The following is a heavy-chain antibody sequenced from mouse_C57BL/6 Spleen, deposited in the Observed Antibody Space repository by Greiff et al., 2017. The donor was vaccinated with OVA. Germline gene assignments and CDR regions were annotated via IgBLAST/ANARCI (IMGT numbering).Heavy chain of an antibody. J-gene: IGHJ2*01. V-gene: IGHV1-80*01. CDR2: IYPGDGDT. CDR3: ARYGSHYFDY. CDR1: GYAFSSYW. D-gene: IGHD1-1*01. Sequence: VQGVESGAELVKPGASVKISCKASGYAFSSYWMNWVKQRPGKGLAWIGQIYPGDGDTNYNGKFKGKATLTADKSSSTAYRQLSSLTSEDSAVYFCARYGSHYFDYWGQGTTLTVSS.